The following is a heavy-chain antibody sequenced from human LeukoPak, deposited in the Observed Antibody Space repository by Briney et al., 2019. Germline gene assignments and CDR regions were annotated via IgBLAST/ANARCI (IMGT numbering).Heavy chain of an antibody. CDR3: STTICSGEHPDYFVD. D-gene: IGHD3-10*01. CDR2: ISGGGIT. V-gene: IGHV3-23*01. J-gene: IGHJ4*02. Sequence: SGSLRLSCAVSGLSFNSYAMTWGRQAPGKGLEKVSSISGGGITFYADSVKGRFTISRDNSKDTLFLRMNSLRAEDTAVYYCSTTICSGEHPDYFVDWGQGTLVTVSS. CDR1: GLSFNSYA.